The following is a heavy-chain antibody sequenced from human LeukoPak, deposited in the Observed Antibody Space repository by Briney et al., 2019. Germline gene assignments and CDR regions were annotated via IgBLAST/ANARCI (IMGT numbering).Heavy chain of an antibody. D-gene: IGHD1-26*01. Sequence: GGSLRLSCAASGFTFSSYGMHWVRQAPGKGLEWVAVISYDGSNKYYADSVKGRFTISRDNSKNTLYLQMNSLRAEDTAVYYCARAGRTVYFDYWGQGTLVTVSS. CDR2: ISYDGSNK. V-gene: IGHV3-30*03. CDR3: ARAGRTVYFDY. J-gene: IGHJ4*02. CDR1: GFTFSSYG.